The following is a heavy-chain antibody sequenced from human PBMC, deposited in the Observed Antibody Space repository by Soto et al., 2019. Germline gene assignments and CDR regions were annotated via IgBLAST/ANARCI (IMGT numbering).Heavy chain of an antibody. V-gene: IGHV1-46*03. CDR3: ARDQSCHALVSWFDP. J-gene: IGHJ5*02. CDR2: IFPGGVNT. Sequence: QVQLVQSGAEVKKPGASVKVSCKAIGYSFTSHYMHWVRQAPGQGLEWMGTIFPGGVNTAYAQKLPSRATPPXPXSXXTVSMELNSLTSEDTAVYYCARDQSCHALVSWFDPWGQGTLVTVSS. D-gene: IGHD3-9*01. CDR1: GYSFTSHY.